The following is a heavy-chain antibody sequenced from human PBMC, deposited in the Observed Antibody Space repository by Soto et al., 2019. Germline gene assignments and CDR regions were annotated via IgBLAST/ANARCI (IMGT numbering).Heavy chain of an antibody. CDR1: GGSISSYY. J-gene: IGHJ4*02. CDR2: IYYSGST. D-gene: IGHD3-10*01. CDR3: ARGLYGIDY. V-gene: IGHV4-59*01. Sequence: KPSETLSLTCTVSGGSISSYYWSWIRQPPGKGLEWIGYIYYSGSTNYNPSLKSRVTISVDTSKNQFSLKLSSVTAADTAVYYCARGLYGIDYWGQGTLVTVSS.